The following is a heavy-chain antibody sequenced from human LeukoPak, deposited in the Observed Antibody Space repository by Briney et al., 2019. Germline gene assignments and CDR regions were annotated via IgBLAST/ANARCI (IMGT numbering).Heavy chain of an antibody. V-gene: IGHV1-2*02. J-gene: IGHJ6*03. Sequence: GASVKVSCKASGYTFTGYYMHWVRQAPGQGLEWMGWINPNSGGTNYAQKFQGRATMTRDTSISTAYMELSRLRSDDTAVYFCARDWGVEARPGYMDVWGKGTTVTVSS. CDR3: ARDWGVEARPGYMDV. CDR1: GYTFTGYY. D-gene: IGHD6-6*01. CDR2: INPNSGGT.